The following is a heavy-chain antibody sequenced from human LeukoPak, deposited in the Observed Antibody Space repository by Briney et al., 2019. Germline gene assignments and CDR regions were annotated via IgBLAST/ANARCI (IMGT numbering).Heavy chain of an antibody. J-gene: IGHJ4*02. D-gene: IGHD3-10*01. Sequence: GGSLRLSCVVSGFTFSSYWMHWVRQAPGKGLVWVSRMNTDGSITTYADSVKGRFTISRDNAKNTLYLQMNSLRAEDTAVYYCAKGQRYGSGSYPDYWGQGTLVTVSS. CDR2: MNTDGSIT. CDR1: GFTFSSYW. V-gene: IGHV3-74*01. CDR3: AKGQRYGSGSYPDY.